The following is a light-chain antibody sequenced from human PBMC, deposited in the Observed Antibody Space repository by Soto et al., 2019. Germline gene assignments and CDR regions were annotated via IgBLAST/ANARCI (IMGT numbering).Light chain of an antibody. CDR3: QQYDNLPPYT. V-gene: IGKV3-20*01. CDR1: QSVSSNY. J-gene: IGKJ2*01. CDR2: GAS. Sequence: EIVLTQSPGTLSLSPGERATLSCRASQSVSSNYLAWYQQKPGQAPRLLIYGASSRATGIPDRFSGSGSGTDFTLTISRLEPEVFAVYYGQQYDNLPPYTFVQGTKLEIK.